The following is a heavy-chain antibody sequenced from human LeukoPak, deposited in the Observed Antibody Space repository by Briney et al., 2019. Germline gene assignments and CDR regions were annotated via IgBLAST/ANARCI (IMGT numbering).Heavy chain of an antibody. CDR2: ISAYNGNT. CDR3: ARYTYYYDSSGSHGDY. V-gene: IGHV1-18*01. J-gene: IGHJ4*02. CDR1: GYTFTSYG. D-gene: IGHD3-22*01. Sequence: ASVKVSCKASGYTFTSYGISWVRQAPGQGLEWMGWISAYNGNTNYAQKLQGRVTMTTDTSTSTAYMELWSLRSDDTAVYYCARYTYYYDSSGSHGDYWGQGTLVTVSS.